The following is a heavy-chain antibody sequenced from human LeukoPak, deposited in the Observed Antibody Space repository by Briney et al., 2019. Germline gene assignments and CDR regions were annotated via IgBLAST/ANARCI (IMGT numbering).Heavy chain of an antibody. Sequence: QPGRSLGLSCAASGFTFSSYGMHWVRQAPGKGLEWVAVIWYDGSNKYYADSVKGRFTISRDNSKNTLYLQMNSLRAEDTAVYYCARSLGSGSYPADYWGQGTLVTVSS. D-gene: IGHD3-10*02. J-gene: IGHJ4*02. V-gene: IGHV3-33*01. CDR1: GFTFSSYG. CDR2: IWYDGSNK. CDR3: ARSLGSGSYPADY.